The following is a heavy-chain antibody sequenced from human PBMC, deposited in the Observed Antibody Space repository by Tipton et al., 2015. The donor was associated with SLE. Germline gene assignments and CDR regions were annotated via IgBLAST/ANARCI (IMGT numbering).Heavy chain of an antibody. D-gene: IGHD2-2*01. CDR3: ARDERYCISNRCYMRPGGGY. CDR1: GGSLTNYY. CDR2: IFYAGSP. Sequence: TLSLTCTVSGGSLTNYYWGWIRQPPGKALEWVGHIFYAGSPNYNPSFSTRLTMSVDTSKNQFSLRLTSVTAADTAVYYCARDERYCISNRCYMRPGGGYWGQGTLVTVSS. J-gene: IGHJ4*02. V-gene: IGHV4-59*01.